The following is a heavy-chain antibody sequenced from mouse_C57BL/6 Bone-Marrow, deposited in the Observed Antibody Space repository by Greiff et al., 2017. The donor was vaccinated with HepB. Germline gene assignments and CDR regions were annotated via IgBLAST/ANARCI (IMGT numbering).Heavy chain of an antibody. CDR3: ARSTTVVERDYYVMDY. J-gene: IGHJ4*01. Sequence: VHVKQSVAELVRPGASVKLSCTASGFNIKNTYMHWVKQRPEQGLEWIGRIDPANGNTKYAPKFQGKATITADTSSNTAYLQLSSLTSEDTAIYYCARSTTVVERDYYVMDYWGQGTSVTVSS. V-gene: IGHV14-3*01. CDR1: GFNIKNTY. D-gene: IGHD1-1*01. CDR2: IDPANGNT.